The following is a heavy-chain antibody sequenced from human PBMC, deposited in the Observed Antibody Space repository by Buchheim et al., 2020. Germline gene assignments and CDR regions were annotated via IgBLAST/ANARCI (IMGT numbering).Heavy chain of an antibody. CDR2: ISYDGSNK. J-gene: IGHJ4*02. V-gene: IGHV3-30*18. D-gene: IGHD3-10*01. CDR1: GFTFSSYG. Sequence: QVQLVESGGGVVQPGRSLRLSCAASGFTFSSYGMHWVRQAPGKGLEWVAVISYDGSNKYYADSVKGRFTISRDNSKNTLYLQMNSLRAEDTAVYYCAKDYRPGSPADYWGQGTL. CDR3: AKDYRPGSPADY.